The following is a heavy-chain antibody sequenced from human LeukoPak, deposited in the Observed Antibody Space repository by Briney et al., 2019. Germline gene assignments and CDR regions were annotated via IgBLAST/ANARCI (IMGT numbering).Heavy chain of an antibody. CDR2: MNPNTGST. D-gene: IGHD5-12*01. CDR3: ARGAGYSGYDAYFDY. V-gene: IGHV1-8*01. Sequence: EASVKVSCKASGYAFTSYDINWVRQATGQGLEWMGWMNPNTGSTGYAQTFQGRVTITRNTSLSTAYMEVSSLRSEDTAVYYCARGAGYSGYDAYFDYWGQGTLVTVSS. CDR1: GYAFTSYD. J-gene: IGHJ4*02.